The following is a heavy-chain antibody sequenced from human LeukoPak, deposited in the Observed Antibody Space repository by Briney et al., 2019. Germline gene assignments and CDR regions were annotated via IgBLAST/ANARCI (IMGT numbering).Heavy chain of an antibody. CDR1: GFTFSTSW. J-gene: IGHJ4*02. CDR3: SRGPFSVVATTDFDY. D-gene: IGHD5-12*01. V-gene: IGHV3-7*01. CDR2: IKQDGSDK. Sequence: GGSLRLSCAASGFTFSTSWMSWVRQAPGKGLEWVANIKQDGSDKYYVDSVKGRFTISRDNAKNSLYLQMNSLRAEDTAVYYCSRGPFSVVATTDFDYWGQGTLVTVSS.